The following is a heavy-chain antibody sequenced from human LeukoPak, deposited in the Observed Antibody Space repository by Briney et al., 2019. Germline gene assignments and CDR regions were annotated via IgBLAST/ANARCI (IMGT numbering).Heavy chain of an antibody. CDR2: IYWDDSK. D-gene: IGHD2-8*02. J-gene: IGHJ4*02. Sequence: ESGPPLVKPTQTPTLTCTFSGFSPSAGGVGVGWVRQPPGKALEWLALIYWDDSKRYSPSLKTRLTITKDTSKQQVVLTMTNMDPLDTATYYCARSPHSCAGGFCRSTFDYWGQGTLVTVSS. V-gene: IGHV2-5*02. CDR1: GFSPSAGGVG. CDR3: ARSPHSCAGGFCRSTFDY.